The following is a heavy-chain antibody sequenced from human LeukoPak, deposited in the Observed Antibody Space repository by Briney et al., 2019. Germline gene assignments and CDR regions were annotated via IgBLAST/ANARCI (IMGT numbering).Heavy chain of an antibody. D-gene: IGHD3-10*02. CDR1: GFTFSTSA. CDR2: IDYDGSHI. J-gene: IGHJ4*02. CDR3: ARDPERYLRTGHYDY. Sequence: GGSLRLSCAGSGFTFSTSAMNWVRQVPGKGLEWVSSIDYDGSHIYYSASVESRFSISRDNARDSVYLQMDSLRAEDTAVYYCARDPERYLRTGHYDYWGQGTLVIVSS. V-gene: IGHV3-21*01.